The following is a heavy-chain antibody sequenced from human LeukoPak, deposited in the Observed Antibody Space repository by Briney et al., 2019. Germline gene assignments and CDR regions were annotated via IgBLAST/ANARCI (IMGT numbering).Heavy chain of an antibody. Sequence: SETLSLTCTVSGGSISSSSYYWGWIRQPPGKGLEWIGSIYYSGSTYYNPSLKGRVTISVDTSKNQFSLKLSSVTAADTAVYYCARAGRPEKYYFDYWGQGTLVTVSS. V-gene: IGHV4-39*07. CDR1: GGSISSSSYY. CDR3: ARAGRPEKYYFDY. J-gene: IGHJ4*02. CDR2: IYYSGST.